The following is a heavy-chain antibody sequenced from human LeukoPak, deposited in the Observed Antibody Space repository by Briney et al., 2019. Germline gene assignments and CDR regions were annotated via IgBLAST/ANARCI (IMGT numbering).Heavy chain of an antibody. CDR1: GFTFSSYG. Sequence: GSLRLSCAASGFTFSSYGMHWVRQAPGKGLEWVAVISYDGSNKYYADSVKGRFTISRDNSKNTLYLQMNSLRAEDTAVYYCAKGRYRGYSYGSLFDYWGQGTLVTVSS. J-gene: IGHJ4*02. V-gene: IGHV3-30*18. D-gene: IGHD5-18*01. CDR2: ISYDGSNK. CDR3: AKGRYRGYSYGSLFDY.